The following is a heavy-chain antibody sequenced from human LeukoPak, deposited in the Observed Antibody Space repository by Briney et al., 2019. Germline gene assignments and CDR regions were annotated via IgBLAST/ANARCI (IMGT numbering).Heavy chain of an antibody. J-gene: IGHJ4*02. D-gene: IGHD1-1*01. CDR3: ARDSGRREDY. Sequence: GGSLRLSCAASGFTVSSNYMTWVRQAPGKGLEWVSVIYSGGSTYYADSVKGRFTISRDNAKNLLYLQMNSLRDEDTAVYYCARDSGRREDYWGQGILVTVSS. CDR2: IYSGGST. V-gene: IGHV3-53*01. CDR1: GFTVSSNY.